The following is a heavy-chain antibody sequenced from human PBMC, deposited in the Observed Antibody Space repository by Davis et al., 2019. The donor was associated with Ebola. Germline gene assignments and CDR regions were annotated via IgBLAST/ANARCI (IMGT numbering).Heavy chain of an antibody. CDR1: GDSVSTNSAA. Sequence: HSQTLSLTCAISGDSVSTNSAAWNWIRQSPSRGLEWLGRTYYTSKWNHYAVSVKSRITVDADTSHNQFSLQLNSVTPEDTAVYYCVRVQRRAGKAFDIWGQGTMVTVSS. CDR3: VRVQRRAGKAFDI. J-gene: IGHJ3*02. CDR2: TYYTSKWN. D-gene: IGHD6-25*01. V-gene: IGHV6-1*01.